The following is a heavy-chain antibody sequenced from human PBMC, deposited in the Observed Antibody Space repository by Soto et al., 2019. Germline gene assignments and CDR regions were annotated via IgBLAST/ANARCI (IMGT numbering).Heavy chain of an antibody. D-gene: IGHD3-22*01. CDR2: ISAYNGNT. CDR1: GYTFTSYG. Sequence: ASVKVSCKASGYTFTSYGISWVRQAPGQGLEWMGWISAYNGNTNYAQKLQGRVTMTTDTSTSTAYMELRSLRYEDTAVYYCARWIVVVNLDVWGQGTPVTVSS. J-gene: IGHJ6*02. CDR3: ARWIVVVNLDV. V-gene: IGHV1-18*01.